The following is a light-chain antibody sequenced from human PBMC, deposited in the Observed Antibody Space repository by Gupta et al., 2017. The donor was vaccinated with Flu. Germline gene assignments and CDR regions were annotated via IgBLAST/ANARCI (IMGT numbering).Light chain of an antibody. CDR2: DDF. J-gene: IGLJ2*01. CDR3: QLWDSNSDHVI. CDR1: NFGGKS. V-gene: IGLV3-21*02. Sequence: SYVLTQPPSVSVAPGQTATLTCGGDNFGGKSVHWYRQQQGQAPALVVYDDFDWPSGIPDRFSGSKSADTATLTISRVEAGDEADYYCQLWDSNSDHVIFGGGTKLTVL.